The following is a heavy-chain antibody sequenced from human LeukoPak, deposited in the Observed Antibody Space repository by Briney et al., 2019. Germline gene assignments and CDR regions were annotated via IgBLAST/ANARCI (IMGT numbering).Heavy chain of an antibody. V-gene: IGHV3-7*01. CDR1: GFTFSSYW. J-gene: IGHJ6*04. CDR3: AELGITMIGGV. D-gene: IGHD3-10*02. CDR2: IKQDGSET. Sequence: GGSLRLSCAASGFTFSSYWMHWVRQAPGKGLEWVANIKQDGSETHYMDSVKGRFTISRDNAKNSLYLQMNSLRAEDTAVYYCAELGITMIGGVWGKGTTVTISS.